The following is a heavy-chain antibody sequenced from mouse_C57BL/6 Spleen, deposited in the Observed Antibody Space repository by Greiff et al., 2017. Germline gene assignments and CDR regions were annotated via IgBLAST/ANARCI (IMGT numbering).Heavy chain of an antibody. J-gene: IGHJ2*01. CDR3: TKKSSSYYFDY. D-gene: IGHD1-1*01. V-gene: IGHV14-4*01. Sequence: VQLQQSGAELVRPGASVKLSCTASGFNIKDDYMHWVKQRPEQGLEWIGWIDPENGDTEYASKFQGKATITADTSSTTAYLQLSSLTSEDTAIYYCTKKSSSYYFDYWGQGTTLTVSS. CDR1: GFNIKDDY. CDR2: IDPENGDT.